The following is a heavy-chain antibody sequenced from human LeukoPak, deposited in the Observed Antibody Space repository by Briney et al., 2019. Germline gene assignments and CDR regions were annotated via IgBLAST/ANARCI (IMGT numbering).Heavy chain of an antibody. Sequence: GGSLRLSCAASGFMFSSNWMSWVRLAPGKGLEWVANIKEDGTETYYVDSVKGRFTISRDNAKNSLYLQMNSLRVEDTAVYYCAKRSMEGYSSSWYLIWFDPWGQGTLVTVSS. CDR3: AKRSMEGYSSSWYLIWFDP. V-gene: IGHV3-7*03. CDR2: IKEDGTET. D-gene: IGHD6-13*01. CDR1: GFMFSSNW. J-gene: IGHJ5*02.